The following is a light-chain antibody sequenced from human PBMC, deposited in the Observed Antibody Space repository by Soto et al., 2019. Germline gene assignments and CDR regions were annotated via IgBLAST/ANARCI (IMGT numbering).Light chain of an antibody. CDR3: SSYTSSTTLV. CDR1: SNDVGRYNQ. J-gene: IGLJ1*01. CDR2: EGS. V-gene: IGLV2-14*02. Sequence: SLLAQPASLSGSPGQSITISCTGSSNDVGRYNQVSWYQQHPGKAPKVMIYEGSQRPSGVSNRFSGSKSGNTASLTISGLQAEDEADYYCSSYTSSTTLVFGTGTKVTVL.